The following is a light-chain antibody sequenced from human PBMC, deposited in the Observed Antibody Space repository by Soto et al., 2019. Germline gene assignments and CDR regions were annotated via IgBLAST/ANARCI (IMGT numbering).Light chain of an antibody. J-gene: IGLJ3*02. CDR3: VAWDANLNGWV. CDR1: TSNVESET. CDR2: RIN. V-gene: IGLV1-44*01. Sequence: QSVLTQPPSASGAPGQTVTISCSGSTSNVESETVNWYQQLPGTAPKLVVFRINKRPSAVPDRFSASKSGTSASLAISNLQPEDEADYYCVAWDANLNGWVFGGGTKLTVL.